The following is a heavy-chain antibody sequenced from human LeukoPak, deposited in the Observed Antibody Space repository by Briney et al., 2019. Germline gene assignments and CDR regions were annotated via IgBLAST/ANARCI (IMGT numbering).Heavy chain of an antibody. D-gene: IGHD3-10*01. CDR1: GYTLTELS. J-gene: IGHJ6*02. CDR3: VTGITMVRGVGRDNYYYYGMDV. CDR2: LDPEDGET. V-gene: IGHV1-24*01. Sequence: ASVKVSCKVSGYTLTELSMHWVRQAPGKGLEWMGGLDPEDGETIYAQKFQGRVTMTEDTSTDTAYMELSSLRSEDTAVYYCVTGITMVRGVGRDNYYYYGMDVWGQGTTVTVSS.